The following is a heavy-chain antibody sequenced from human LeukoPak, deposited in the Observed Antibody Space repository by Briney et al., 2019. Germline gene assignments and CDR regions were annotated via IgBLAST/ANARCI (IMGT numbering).Heavy chain of an antibody. D-gene: IGHD4-11*01. CDR2: MNPNSGNA. Sequence: ASVKVSCKAPGYTFTSYDINWVRQATGQGLEWMGWMNPNSGNADYALKFQGRVTITWNTAISTAYMELSSLRSEDTAVYYCARVGYSNSYDYWGQGTLVTVSS. CDR3: ARVGYSNSYDY. V-gene: IGHV1-8*03. J-gene: IGHJ4*02. CDR1: GYTFTSYD.